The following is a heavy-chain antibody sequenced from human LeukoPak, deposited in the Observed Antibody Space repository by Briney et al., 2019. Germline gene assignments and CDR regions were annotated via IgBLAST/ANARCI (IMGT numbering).Heavy chain of an antibody. CDR1: GFTFSSYW. J-gene: IGHJ4*02. CDR2: IKQDGSEK. Sequence: PGGSLRLSCAASGFTFSSYWMSWVRQAPGKGLEWVANIKQDGSEKYYVDSVKGRFTISRDNAKNSLYLQMNSLRAEDTAVYYCARDFPYYYDSSGGLGYWGQGTLVTVSS. D-gene: IGHD3-22*01. V-gene: IGHV3-7*04. CDR3: ARDFPYYYDSSGGLGY.